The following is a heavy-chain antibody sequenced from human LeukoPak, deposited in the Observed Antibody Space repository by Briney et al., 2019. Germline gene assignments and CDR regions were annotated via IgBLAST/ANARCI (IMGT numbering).Heavy chain of an antibody. D-gene: IGHD1-26*01. V-gene: IGHV4-39*01. CDR2: ISYSGST. CDR3: AKSGGYGLIDY. CDR1: GGSITTNNYY. J-gene: IGHJ4*02. Sequence: SETLSLTCTVSGGSITTNNYYWGWIRQPPGKGLEWIGMISYSGSTYYNPSLKSRVTISRETSKNQFSLRLNSVTAADTAMYYCAKSGGYGLIDYWGQGTLVTVSS.